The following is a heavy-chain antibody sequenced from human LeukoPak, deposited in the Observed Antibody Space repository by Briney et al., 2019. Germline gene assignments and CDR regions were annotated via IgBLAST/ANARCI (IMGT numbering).Heavy chain of an antibody. CDR2: ISNSGSNI. CDR1: GFTFSSYI. V-gene: IGHV3-48*01. J-gene: IGHJ4*02. D-gene: IGHD2-15*01. Sequence: GGSLRLSCAASGFTFSSYIMNWVRQAPGKGLEWLSYISNSGSNIYYADSVKGRFSISRDNAKNSLWLQMSSLRAEDTAVYYCARGRGSCSGGTCYVDFWGQGTLVTVSS. CDR3: ARGRGSCSGGTCYVDF.